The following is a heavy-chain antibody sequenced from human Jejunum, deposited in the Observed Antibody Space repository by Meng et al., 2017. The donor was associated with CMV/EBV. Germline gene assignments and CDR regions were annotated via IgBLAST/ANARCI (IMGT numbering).Heavy chain of an antibody. CDR3: AKDRLTIAFLDY. D-gene: IGHD3-10*01. V-gene: IGHV3-23*01. J-gene: IGHJ4*02. CDR2: ISDTGSST. CDR1: GFIFSDYC. Sequence: AASGFIFSDYCMNWIRQAPGKGLEWVSGISDTGSSTYYADSVKGRFTISRDNSKNTLYLQMNSLRAEDTAVYYCAKDRLTIAFLDYWGQGTQVTVSS.